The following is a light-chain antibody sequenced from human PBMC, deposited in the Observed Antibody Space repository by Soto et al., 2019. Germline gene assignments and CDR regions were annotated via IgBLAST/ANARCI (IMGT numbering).Light chain of an antibody. CDR2: DVS. CDR3: SSYTSSSTVI. J-gene: IGLJ2*01. CDR1: SSDVGGYNY. Sequence: QSALTQPASVSGSPGQSITISCTGTSSDVGGYNYVSWYQQHPGKAPKLMIYDVSNRPSGISNRFSGSRSGNTASLIISGLQAEDEAAYYFSSYTSSSTVIFGGGTKLTVL. V-gene: IGLV2-14*01.